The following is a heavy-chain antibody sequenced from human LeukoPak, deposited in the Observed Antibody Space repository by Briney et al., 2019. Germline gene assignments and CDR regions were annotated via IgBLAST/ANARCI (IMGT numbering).Heavy chain of an antibody. CDR2: ISSSSSTI. D-gene: IGHD3-22*01. Sequence: PGGSLRLSCAASGFTFSSYSMNWVRQAPGKGLEWVSYISSSSSTIYYADSVKGRFTISRDNSKNTLYLQMNSLRAEDTAVYYCAKLFPYYYDSSGFTWGQGTLVTVSS. CDR3: AKLFPYYYDSSGFT. J-gene: IGHJ5*02. CDR1: GFTFSSYS. V-gene: IGHV3-48*01.